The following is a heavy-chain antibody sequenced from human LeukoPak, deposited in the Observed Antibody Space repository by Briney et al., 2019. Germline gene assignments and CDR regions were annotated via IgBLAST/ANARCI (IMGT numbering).Heavy chain of an antibody. CDR3: ARIAAAGPS. V-gene: IGHV1-2*02. D-gene: IGHD6-13*01. CDR1: GYTITGYY. J-gene: IGHJ4*02. Sequence: GASVKVSCKASGYTITGYYMHWVRQAPGQGLEWMGWIIPNSGGTNYAQKFQGRVTMTRDTSISTAYMELSRLRSDDTAVYYCARIAAAGPSWGQGTLVTVSS. CDR2: IIPNSGGT.